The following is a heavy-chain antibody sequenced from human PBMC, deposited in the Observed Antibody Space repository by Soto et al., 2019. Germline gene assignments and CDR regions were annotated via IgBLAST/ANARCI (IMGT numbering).Heavy chain of an antibody. V-gene: IGHV4-31*03. D-gene: IGHD2-15*01. CDR1: GGSISSGGYY. CDR3: ARANGGFDHQQRYGMDV. Sequence: QVQLQESGPGLVKPSQTLSLTCTVSGGSISSGGYYWSWIRQHPGKGLEWIGYIYYSGSTYYNPSLKSRVTISVDTSKNQFSLKLSSVTSADTAVYYCARANGGFDHQQRYGMDVWGQGTTVTVSS. CDR2: IYYSGST. J-gene: IGHJ6*02.